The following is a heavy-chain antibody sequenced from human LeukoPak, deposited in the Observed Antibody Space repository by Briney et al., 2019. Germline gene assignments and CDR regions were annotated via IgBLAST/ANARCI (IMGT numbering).Heavy chain of an antibody. V-gene: IGHV1-2*02. Sequence: GASVKVSCKTSGYSFTDYYMHWVRQAPGQGLEWMGWINPNSGGTSSAQKFQGRVTMTRDTYITTVYMEVRWLTSDDTAIYYCARADRLHGGPYLIGPWGLGTLVTVSS. J-gene: IGHJ5*02. CDR3: ARADRLHGGPYLIGP. D-gene: IGHD2-21*01. CDR1: GYSFTDYY. CDR2: INPNSGGT.